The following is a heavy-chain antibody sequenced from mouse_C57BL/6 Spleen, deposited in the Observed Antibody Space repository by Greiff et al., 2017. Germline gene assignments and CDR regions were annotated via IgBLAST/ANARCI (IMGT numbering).Heavy chain of an antibody. V-gene: IGHV2-6*03. J-gene: IGHJ4*01. D-gene: IGHD2-1*01. Sequence: VQLQQSGPGLVAPSQSLSITCTVSGFSLTSYGVHWVRQPPGKGLEWLVVIWSDGSTTYNSALKSRLSISKDNSKSQVFLKMNSLQTDDTAMYYCASQIYYGKNYAMDYWGQGTSVTVSS. CDR2: IWSDGST. CDR1: GFSLTSYG. CDR3: ASQIYYGKNYAMDY.